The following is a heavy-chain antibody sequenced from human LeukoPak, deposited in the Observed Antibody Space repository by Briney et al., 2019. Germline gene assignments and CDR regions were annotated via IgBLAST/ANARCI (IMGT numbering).Heavy chain of an antibody. CDR1: GFTFSSYA. J-gene: IGHJ6*02. V-gene: IGHV3-23*01. Sequence: GGSLRLSCAASGFTFSSYAMSWVRQAPGKGLEWVSAISGSGGSTYYADSVKGRFTISRDKSKNTLYLQMNSLRAEDTAVYYCAKSRGYYYYYGMDVWGQGTTVTVSS. CDR3: AKSRGYYYYYGMDV. CDR2: ISGSGGST.